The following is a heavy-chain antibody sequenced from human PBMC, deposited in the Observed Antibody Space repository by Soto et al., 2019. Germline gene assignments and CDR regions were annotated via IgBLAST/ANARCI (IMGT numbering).Heavy chain of an antibody. J-gene: IGHJ5*02. Sequence: PGGSLRLSCAASEFTFSRYWMSWVRQAPGKGLEWVSAISGSGGSTYYADSVKGRFTISRDNSKNKLYLQMNSLRAEDTAVYYCAKDHPINYRGYSSSSWFDPWGQGTLVTVSS. CDR1: EFTFSRYW. V-gene: IGHV3-23*01. CDR2: ISGSGGST. CDR3: AKDHPINYRGYSSSSWFDP. D-gene: IGHD6-13*01.